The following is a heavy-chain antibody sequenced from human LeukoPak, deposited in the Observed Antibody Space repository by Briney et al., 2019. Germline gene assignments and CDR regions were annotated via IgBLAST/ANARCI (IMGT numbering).Heavy chain of an antibody. V-gene: IGHV3-33*06. J-gene: IGHJ3*02. Sequence: GRSLRLSCAASGFTFSSYGMHWVRQAPGKGLEWVAVIWYGGSNKYYADSVKGRFSISRDNSKNTLYLQVNSLRAEDTAVYYCAKGLLFTIIVVVNADAFDIWGQGTMVTVTS. CDR3: AKGLLFTIIVVVNADAFDI. CDR1: GFTFSSYG. D-gene: IGHD3-22*01. CDR2: IWYGGSNK.